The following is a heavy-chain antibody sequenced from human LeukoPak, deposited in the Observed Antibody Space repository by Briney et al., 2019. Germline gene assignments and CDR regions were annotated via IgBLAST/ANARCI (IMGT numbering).Heavy chain of an antibody. Sequence: GGSLRLSCAASGFTFSSHAMHWVRQAPGKGLEWVAVISYDGSDKYYADSVKGRFTISRDNSKNTLYLQMNSLRAEDTAVYYCAKDRVVVTAVDYFDYWGQGTLVTVSS. CDR1: GFTFSSHA. V-gene: IGHV3-30*04. CDR3: AKDRVVVTAVDYFDY. D-gene: IGHD2-21*02. J-gene: IGHJ4*02. CDR2: ISYDGSDK.